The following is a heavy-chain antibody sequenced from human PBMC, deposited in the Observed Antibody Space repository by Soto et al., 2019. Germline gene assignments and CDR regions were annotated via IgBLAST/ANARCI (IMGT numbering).Heavy chain of an antibody. CDR3: ASDRTNGHLDY. D-gene: IGHD1-7*01. J-gene: IGHJ4*02. CDR2: INHSGST. Sequence: SETLSLTCAVYGGSFSGYYWSWIRQPPGKGLEWIGEINHSGSTNYNPSLKSRVTISVDTSKNQFSLKLSSVTAADTAVYYCASDRTNGHLDYWGQGTLVTVSS. V-gene: IGHV4-34*01. CDR1: GGSFSGYY.